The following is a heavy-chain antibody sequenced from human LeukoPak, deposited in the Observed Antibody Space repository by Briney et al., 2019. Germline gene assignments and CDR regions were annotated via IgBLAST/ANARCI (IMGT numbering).Heavy chain of an antibody. CDR2: IRPDGHNK. V-gene: IGHV3-30*02. D-gene: IGHD3-10*01. Sequence: GGSLRLSCSASGFIFIGYGMHWVRQAPGKGPEWVAFIRPDGHNKYYADSVKGRFTISRDNANNSLLLQTNSLSAENTGVVYLARELARFGEPDYWGQGTLVTVSS. CDR3: ARELARFGEPDY. J-gene: IGHJ4*02. CDR1: GFIFIGYG.